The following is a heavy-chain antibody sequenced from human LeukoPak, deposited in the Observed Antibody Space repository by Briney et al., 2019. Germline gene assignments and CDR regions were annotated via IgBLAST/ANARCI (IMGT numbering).Heavy chain of an antibody. V-gene: IGHV5-51*01. D-gene: IGHD6-13*01. CDR1: GYSFTSYW. Sequence: GESLKISCKGSGYSFTSYWIGWVRQMPGKGLEWMGIIYPGDSDTRYSPSFQGQVTISADKSISTTYLQWSSLKASDTAMYYCAVSGEYSSSWFEYFQHWGQGTLVTVSS. CDR2: IYPGDSDT. J-gene: IGHJ1*01. CDR3: AVSGEYSSSWFEYFQH.